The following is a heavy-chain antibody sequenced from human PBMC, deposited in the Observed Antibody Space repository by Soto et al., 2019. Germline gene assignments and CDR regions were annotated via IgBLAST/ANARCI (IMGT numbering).Heavy chain of an antibody. J-gene: IGHJ4*02. V-gene: IGHV4-34*01. Sequence: QVQLQQWGAGLLKPSETLSLTCAVYGGSFSGYCWSWIRQPPGKGLEWIGEITHSGSSNYNPSLKSRVTISVDTSKNQFSLKLNSVTAADTAVYYCARGRKGHSSSWCVVVDWGQGTLVTVSS. CDR3: ARGRKGHSSSWCVVVD. D-gene: IGHD6-13*01. CDR2: ITHSGSS. CDR1: GGSFSGYC.